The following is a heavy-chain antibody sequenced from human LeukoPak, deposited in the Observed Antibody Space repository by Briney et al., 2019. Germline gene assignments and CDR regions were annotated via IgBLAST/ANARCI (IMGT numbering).Heavy chain of an antibody. J-gene: IGHJ4*02. V-gene: IGHV3-66*01. CDR1: GFTVSSNY. CDR2: IYSGGST. Sequence: GSLRLSCAASGFTVSSNYMSWVRQAPGKGLEWVSVIYSGGSTYYADSVKGRFTISRDNSENTLYLQMNSLRAEDTAVYYCARDRMGRDGYNYGFDYWGQGTLVTVSS. CDR3: ARDRMGRDGYNYGFDY. D-gene: IGHD5-24*01.